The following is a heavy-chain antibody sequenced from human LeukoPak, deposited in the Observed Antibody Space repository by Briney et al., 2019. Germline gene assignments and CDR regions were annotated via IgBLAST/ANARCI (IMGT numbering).Heavy chain of an antibody. V-gene: IGHV4-61*02. J-gene: IGHJ3*02. D-gene: IGHD3-10*01. CDR1: GGSISSGSYY. CDR2: IYTSGST. Sequence: SETLSLTCTVSGGSISSGSYYSSWIRQPAGNGLEWIGRIYTSGSTNYNPSVTSRAALSVGQSKNQFSLKMSSGTAEDAAVYHSRVIVRGADDALDICCQGTMVTVSS. CDR3: RVIVRGADDALDI.